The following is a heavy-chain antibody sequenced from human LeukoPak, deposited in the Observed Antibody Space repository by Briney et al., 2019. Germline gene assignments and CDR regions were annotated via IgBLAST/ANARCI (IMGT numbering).Heavy chain of an antibody. J-gene: IGHJ6*02. D-gene: IGHD4-17*01. V-gene: IGHV3-23*01. Sequence: GGSLRLSCAASGFTFSSYAMSWVRQAPGKGLEGVSAISGSGGSTYYADSVKGRFTTSRDNSKNTLYLQMNSLRAEDTAVYYCAKEHDYGGFYGMDVWGQGTTVTVSS. CDR3: AKEHDYGGFYGMDV. CDR1: GFTFSSYA. CDR2: ISGSGGST.